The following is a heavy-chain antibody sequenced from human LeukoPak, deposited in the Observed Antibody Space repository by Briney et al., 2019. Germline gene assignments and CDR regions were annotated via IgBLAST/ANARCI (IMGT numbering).Heavy chain of an antibody. Sequence: ASVKVSCKASGYTFTSYDIHWVRQATGQGLEWMGWMNPNSGNTGYAQKFQGRVTKTRNTSISTAYMELSSLRSEDTAVYYCARGRDSYGPNLDYWGQGTLVTVSS. V-gene: IGHV1-8*01. CDR3: ARGRDSYGPNLDY. CDR1: GYTFTSYD. CDR2: MNPNSGNT. D-gene: IGHD5-18*01. J-gene: IGHJ4*02.